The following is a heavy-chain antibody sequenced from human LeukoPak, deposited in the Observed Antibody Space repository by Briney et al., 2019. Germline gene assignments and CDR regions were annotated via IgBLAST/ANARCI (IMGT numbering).Heavy chain of an antibody. CDR3: ARAVSNYPFGY. CDR2: INHSGST. J-gene: IGHJ4*02. V-gene: IGHV4-34*01. Sequence: SSETLSLTCAVYGGSFSGHYWSWIRQPPGKGLEWIGEINHSGSTNYNPSLKSRVTISVDTSKNQFSLKLSSVTAADTAVYYCARAVSNYPFGYWGQGTLVTVSS. CDR1: GGSFSGHY. D-gene: IGHD4-11*01.